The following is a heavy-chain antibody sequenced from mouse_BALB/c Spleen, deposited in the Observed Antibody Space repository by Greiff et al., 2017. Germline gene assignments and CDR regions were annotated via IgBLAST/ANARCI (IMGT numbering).Heavy chain of an antibody. CDR1: GYTFTSYY. J-gene: IGHJ4*01. CDR3: ARAVYAMDY. CDR2: IYPGNVNT. V-gene: IGHV1S56*01. Sequence: QVQLKESGPELVKPGASVRISCKASGYTFTSYYIHWVKQRPGQGLEWIGWIYPGNVNTKYNEKFKGKATLTADKSSSTAYMQLSSLTSEDSAVYFCARAVYAMDYWGQGTSVTVSS.